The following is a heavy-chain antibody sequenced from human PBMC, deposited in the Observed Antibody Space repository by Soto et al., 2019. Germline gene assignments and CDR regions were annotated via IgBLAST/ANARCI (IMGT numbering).Heavy chain of an antibody. V-gene: IGHV1-69*12. CDR1: GGTFSTYA. D-gene: IGHD5-18*01. J-gene: IGHJ4*02. CDR2: IIPMFGTA. CDR3: ASGIQLWLRRINNGYSG. Sequence: QVQLVQSGAEVKKPESSVKVSCKAPGGTFSTYAISWVRQAPGQGLEWMGGIIPMFGTANYAQRFQDRVTITAAASTNTVYMELSRLRSEDTAVYFCASGIQLWLRRINNGYSGWGQGTLVTVSS.